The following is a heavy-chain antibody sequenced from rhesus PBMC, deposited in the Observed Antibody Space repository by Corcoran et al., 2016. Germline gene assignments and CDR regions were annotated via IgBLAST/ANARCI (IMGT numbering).Heavy chain of an antibody. J-gene: IGHJ4*01. CDR3: ARGNTADY. V-gene: IGHV4-143*01. Sequence: QVQLQESGPGVVKPSETLSLTCAVSGGSISGYYLWSWIRQPPGKGLEWIGYIYGGSGSTSYHPALKNRVPISKDTSTNQFSLNLRAVTAADTAVYYCARGNTADYWGQGVLVTVSS. CDR1: GGSISGYYL. D-gene: IGHD4-23*01. CDR2: IYGGSGST.